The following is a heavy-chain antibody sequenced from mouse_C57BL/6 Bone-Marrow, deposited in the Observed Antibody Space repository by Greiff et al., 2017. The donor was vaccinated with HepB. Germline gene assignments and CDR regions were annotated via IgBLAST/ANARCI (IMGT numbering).Heavy chain of an antibody. J-gene: IGHJ4*01. CDR3: ASYYYGGFFMDY. Sequence: VKLMESGAELARPGASVKLSCKASGYTFTSYGISWVKQRTGQGLEWIGEIYPRSGNTYYNEKFKGKATLTADKSSSTAYMELRSLTSEDSAVYFCASYYYGGFFMDYWGQGTSVTVSS. CDR1: GYTFTSYG. D-gene: IGHD1-1*01. V-gene: IGHV1-81*01. CDR2: IYPRSGNT.